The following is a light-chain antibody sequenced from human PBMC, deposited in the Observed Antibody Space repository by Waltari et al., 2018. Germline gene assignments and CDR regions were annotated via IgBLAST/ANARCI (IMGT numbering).Light chain of an antibody. CDR2: GNR. CDR3: QSYDSSLSGVV. J-gene: IGLJ2*01. CDR1: SSNIGAGYD. V-gene: IGLV1-40*01. Sequence: QSVLTPPPSVSGAPGQRVTIACTGSSSNIGAGYDVHPYQQLPGTPPKPLICGNRARPSGVPDRFSGSKSGTSASLAITGLQAEDEADYYCQSYDSSLSGVVFGGGTKLTVL.